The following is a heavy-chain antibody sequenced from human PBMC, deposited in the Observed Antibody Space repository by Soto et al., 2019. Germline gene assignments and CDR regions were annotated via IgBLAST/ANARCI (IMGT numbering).Heavy chain of an antibody. J-gene: IGHJ5*02. CDR1: GYSFTSYW. CDR2: IYPDDSDT. V-gene: IGHV5-51*01. D-gene: IGHD2-15*01. CDR3: ARQVGRSGGSCYFLPNWFDP. Sequence: PGESLKISCKGSGYSFTSYWIGWVRQMPGKGLEWMGIIYPDDSDTRYSPSFQGQVTISADKSISTAYLQWSSLKASDTAMYYCARQVGRSGGSCYFLPNWFDPWGQGTLVTVSS.